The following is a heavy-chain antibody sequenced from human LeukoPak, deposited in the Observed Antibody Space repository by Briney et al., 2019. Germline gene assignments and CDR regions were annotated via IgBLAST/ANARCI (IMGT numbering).Heavy chain of an antibody. D-gene: IGHD6-13*01. CDR3: AKDVGAAGTRFDY. V-gene: IGHV3-30*02. Sequence: PGGSLRLSCAASGFSFSSFGIHWVRHAPGKGLEWVAIVWYDGSNKHYADSVKGRFTISRDNSKNTLYLQMNSLRAEDTAVYYCAKDVGAAGTRFDYWGQGTLVTVSS. CDR2: VWYDGSNK. CDR1: GFSFSSFG. J-gene: IGHJ4*02.